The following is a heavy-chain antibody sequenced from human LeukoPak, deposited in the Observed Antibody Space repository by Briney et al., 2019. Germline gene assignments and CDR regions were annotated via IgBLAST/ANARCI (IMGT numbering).Heavy chain of an antibody. J-gene: IGHJ4*02. Sequence: GASVKVSCKASGYTIDSYGINWVRQAPGQGLEWMGWISAYNGNTNYAQKLQGRVTMTTDTSTSTAYMELRSLRSDDTAVYYCARDRTIAAAGTPDYWGQGTLVTVSS. CDR3: ARDRTIAAAGTPDY. V-gene: IGHV1-18*01. D-gene: IGHD6-13*01. CDR2: ISAYNGNT. CDR1: GYTIDSYG.